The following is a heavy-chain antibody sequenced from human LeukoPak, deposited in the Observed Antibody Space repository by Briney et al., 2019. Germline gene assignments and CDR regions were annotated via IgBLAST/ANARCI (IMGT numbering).Heavy chain of an antibody. J-gene: IGHJ6*02. D-gene: IGHD2-21*01. Sequence: GGSLRLSCAGSGFTFSNYGMHWVRQAPGKGLEGVAVISYDGINKYYADSVKGRFTISRDNSKNTLYLQMNSLRAEDTAVYYCAKVFQRFTYYYGMDVWGQGTTVTVSS. CDR3: AKVFQRFTYYYGMDV. CDR1: GFTFSNYG. CDR2: ISYDGINK. V-gene: IGHV3-30*18.